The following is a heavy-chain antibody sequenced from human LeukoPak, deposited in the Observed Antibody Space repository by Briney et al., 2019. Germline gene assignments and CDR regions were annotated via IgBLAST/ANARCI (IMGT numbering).Heavy chain of an antibody. CDR3: ARASGSSISWNYFDY. J-gene: IGHJ4*02. D-gene: IGHD6-13*01. CDR2: ISTGSTTI. V-gene: IGHV3-48*02. CDR1: GFTFSTYS. Sequence: PGGSLRLSCAASGFTFSTYSMNWVRQAPGKGLEWVSYISTGSTTIYYADSVKGRFTISRDNAKNSLYLQMNSLRDEDTAVYYCARASGSSISWNYFDYWGQGILVTVSS.